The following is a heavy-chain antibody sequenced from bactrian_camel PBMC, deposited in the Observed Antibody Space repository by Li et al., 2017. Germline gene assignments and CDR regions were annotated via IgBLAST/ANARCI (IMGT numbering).Heavy chain of an antibody. Sequence: HVQLVESGGGSVQAGGSLKLACRTSSRINVTAWFRQAPGEVRTGVAAIGSENTFAYADFVKGRFTISRDNAKNTVYLQLNNLKPEDTGMYICAAGSVLGNRLLQLSTYDYWGQGTQVTVS. CDR1: SRINV. J-gene: IGHJ4*01. V-gene: IGHV3S53*01. D-gene: IGHD3*01. CDR2: IGSENTF. CDR3: AAGSVLGNRLLQLSTYDY.